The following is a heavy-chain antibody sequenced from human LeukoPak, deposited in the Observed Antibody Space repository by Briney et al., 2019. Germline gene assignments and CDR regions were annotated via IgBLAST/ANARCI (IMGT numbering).Heavy chain of an antibody. CDR2: ISWNSGVI. Sequence: GRSVRISCTASGFSFDDHAMHWVRQAPGKGLEWLSGISWNSGVIRYADSVKGRFTISRDNAKNSLYLQMNSLRAEDMALYYCAKDQGATYFYYMDVWGKGTTVAVSS. CDR1: GFSFDDHA. CDR3: AKDQGATYFYYMDV. J-gene: IGHJ6*03. V-gene: IGHV3-9*03.